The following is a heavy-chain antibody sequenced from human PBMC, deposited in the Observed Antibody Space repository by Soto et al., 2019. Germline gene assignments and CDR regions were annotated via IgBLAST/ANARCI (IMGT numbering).Heavy chain of an antibody. CDR2: IIPILGIA. CDR3: ASARGATVTGYYYYYMDV. CDR1: GGTFSSYT. V-gene: IGHV1-69*02. Sequence: QVQLVQSGAEVKKPGSSVKVSCKASGGTFSSYTISWVRQAPGQGLEWMGRIIPILGIANYAQKFQGRVTITPDKSTSTAYMELSSLRSEDTAVYYCASARGATVTGYYYYYMDVWGKGTTVTVSS. D-gene: IGHD4-4*01. J-gene: IGHJ6*03.